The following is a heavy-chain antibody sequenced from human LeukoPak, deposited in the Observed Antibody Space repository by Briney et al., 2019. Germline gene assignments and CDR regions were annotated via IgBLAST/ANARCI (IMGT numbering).Heavy chain of an antibody. Sequence: SETLSLTCTVSGGSISSSSYYWGWIRQPPGKGLEWIGRIYTSGSTNYNPSLKSRVTMSVDTSKNQFSLKLSSVTAADTAVYYCAREFGLRVRRGYYYMDVWGKGTTVTVSS. D-gene: IGHD3/OR15-3a*01. CDR1: GGSISSSSYY. CDR3: AREFGLRVRRGYYYMDV. J-gene: IGHJ6*03. V-gene: IGHV4-39*07. CDR2: IYTSGST.